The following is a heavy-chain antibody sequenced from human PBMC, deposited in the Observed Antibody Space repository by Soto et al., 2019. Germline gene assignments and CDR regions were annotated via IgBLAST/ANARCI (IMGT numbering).Heavy chain of an antibody. Sequence: QLQLQESGPGLVKPSETLSLTCTVSGGSISSSSSYWGWIRQPPGKGLEWIGSINYSGSTYNNPSLKSRVTITDETSKNSFPLELSSLTDADTAVYFCAKTGFWSGYRVVDYWGQGTLVTVSS. D-gene: IGHD3-3*01. V-gene: IGHV4-39*01. J-gene: IGHJ4*02. CDR2: INYSGST. CDR3: AKTGFWSGYRVVDY. CDR1: GGSISSSSSY.